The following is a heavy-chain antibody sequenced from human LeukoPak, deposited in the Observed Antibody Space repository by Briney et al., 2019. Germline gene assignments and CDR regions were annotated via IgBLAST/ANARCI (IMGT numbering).Heavy chain of an antibody. D-gene: IGHD4-17*01. CDR2: FYYSGST. CDR3: ARHPLYGDYVAGNY. J-gene: IGHJ4*02. Sequence: PSETLSLTCTVSGGSISSSSYYWGWIRQPPGKGLEWIGSFYYSGSTYYNPSLKSRVTISVDTSQNQSSLKLSSVTAADTAVYYCARHPLYGDYVAGNYWGQGTLVTVSS. CDR1: GGSISSSSYY. V-gene: IGHV4-39*01.